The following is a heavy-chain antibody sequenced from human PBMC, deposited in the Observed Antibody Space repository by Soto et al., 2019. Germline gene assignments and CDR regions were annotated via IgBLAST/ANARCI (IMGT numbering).Heavy chain of an antibody. Sequence: PGGSLRLSCAASGFTFSSFGMHWVRQAPGKGLEWVSLIWYDGSKKSYGDSVKGRFTISRDNSRNTVYLQMNSLRADDTAVYYCARDASYYSLWSGYYPSRNGMDVWGPGPTVTVSS. CDR1: GFTFSSFG. CDR3: ARDASYYSLWSGYYPSRNGMDV. V-gene: IGHV3-33*01. D-gene: IGHD3-3*01. CDR2: IWYDGSKK. J-gene: IGHJ6*02.